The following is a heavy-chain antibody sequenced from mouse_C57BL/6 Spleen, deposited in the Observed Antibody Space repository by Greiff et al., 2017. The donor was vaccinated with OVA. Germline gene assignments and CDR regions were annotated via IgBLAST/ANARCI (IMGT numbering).Heavy chain of an antibody. CDR3: ARPSYDYDWCAY. CDR1: GYTFTDYH. Sequence: VQLKQSGPELVKPGASVKIPCKASGYTFTDYHMDWVKQSHGKSLEWIGDINPNNGGTIYNQKFKGKATLTVDKSSSTAYMELRSLTSEDTAVYYCARPSYDYDWCAYWGQGTLVTVSA. CDR2: INPNNGGT. V-gene: IGHV1-18*01. D-gene: IGHD2-4*01. J-gene: IGHJ3*01.